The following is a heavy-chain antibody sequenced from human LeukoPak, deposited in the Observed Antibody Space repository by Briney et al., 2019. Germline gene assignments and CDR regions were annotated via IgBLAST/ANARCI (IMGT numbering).Heavy chain of an antibody. V-gene: IGHV3-7*03. J-gene: IGHJ4*02. CDR2: IKQDGSEK. CDR3: AGGTGFIIKD. CDR1: GFSFSSYG. D-gene: IGHD3-9*01. Sequence: GGSLRLSCAASGFSFSSYGMHWVRQAPGKGLEWVANIKQDGSEKNYVDSVKGRFTISRDNAKNSLYLQMNNLRVEDTAMYYCAGGTGFIIKDWGQGTLVTVSS.